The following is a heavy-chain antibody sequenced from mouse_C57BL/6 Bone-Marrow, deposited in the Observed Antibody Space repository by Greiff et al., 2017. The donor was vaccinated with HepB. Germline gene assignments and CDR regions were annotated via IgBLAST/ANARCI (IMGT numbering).Heavy chain of an antibody. CDR1: GFNIKDDY. D-gene: IGHD1-1*01. J-gene: IGHJ1*03. CDR2: IDPENGDT. V-gene: IGHV14-4*01. CDR3: TTWITTVLATNFDV. Sequence: EVQLQQSGAELVRPGASVKLSCTASGFNIKDDYMHWVKQRPELGLEWIGWIDPENGDTEYASKFQGKATITADTSSNTAYLQLSSLTSEDTAVYYCTTWITTVLATNFDVWGTGTTVTVSS.